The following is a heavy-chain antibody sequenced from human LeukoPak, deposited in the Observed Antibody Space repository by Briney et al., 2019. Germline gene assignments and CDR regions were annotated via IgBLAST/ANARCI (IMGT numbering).Heavy chain of an antibody. J-gene: IGHJ6*04. CDR2: INHKGAT. CDR3: ARGPHFYGSGSYEYSYYYYYYGMDV. CDR1: GGSLSGYY. V-gene: IGHV4-34*01. D-gene: IGHD3-10*01. Sequence: SETLSLTCAVYGGSLSGYYWTWVRQPPGKGLGWIGEINHKGATNYNPSLKSRVAISLDTSKNQFSLKLSSVTAADTAVYYCARGPHFYGSGSYEYSYYYYYYGMDVWGKGTAVTVSS.